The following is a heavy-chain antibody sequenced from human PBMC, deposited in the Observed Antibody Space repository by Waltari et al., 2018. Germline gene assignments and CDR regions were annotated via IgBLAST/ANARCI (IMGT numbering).Heavy chain of an antibody. J-gene: IGHJ4*02. CDR2: IWYDGRNK. CDR1: GFTFSSYG. D-gene: IGHD6-25*01. CDR3: ARDRLTFDY. Sequence: QVQLVESGGGVVQPGRSLRLSCAASGFTFSSYGMHWVRQAPGKGLGWVSCIWYDGRNKYYADSVKGRFTIARDNSKNTLYLQMNSLRAEDTAVYYCARDRLTFDYWGQGTLVTVSS. V-gene: IGHV3-33*01.